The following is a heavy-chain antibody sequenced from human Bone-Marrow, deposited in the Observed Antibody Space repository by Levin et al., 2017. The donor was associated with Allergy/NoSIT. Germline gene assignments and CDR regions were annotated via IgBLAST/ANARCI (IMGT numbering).Heavy chain of an antibody. V-gene: IGHV3-15*01. J-gene: IGHJ4*02. Sequence: PGGSLRLSCAASGFFFSRAWMNWVRQAPGKGLEYIGRIRDRGSTDYTAPVKGSFSISRDDSKNTLFLQMDSLKIEDTAVYFCTTGAMCGDNDWDCNWGQGTLVVVSS. CDR3: TTGAMCGDNDWDCN. CDR2: IRDRGST. CDR1: GFFFSRAW. D-gene: IGHD4-17*01.